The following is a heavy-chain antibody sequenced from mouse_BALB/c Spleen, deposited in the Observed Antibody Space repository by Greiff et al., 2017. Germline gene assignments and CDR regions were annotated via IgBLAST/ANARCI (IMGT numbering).Heavy chain of an antibody. CDR1: GYTFTSYW. CDR3: ARWGTTALDY. CDR2: INPSTGYT. J-gene: IGHJ2*01. V-gene: IGHV1-7*01. D-gene: IGHD1-2*01. Sequence: VQLQQSGAELAKPGASVKMSCKASGYTFTSYWMHWVKQRPGQGLEWIGYINPSTGYTEYNQKFKDKATLTADKSSSTAYMQLSSLTSEDSAVYFCARWGTTALDYWGQGTTLTVSS.